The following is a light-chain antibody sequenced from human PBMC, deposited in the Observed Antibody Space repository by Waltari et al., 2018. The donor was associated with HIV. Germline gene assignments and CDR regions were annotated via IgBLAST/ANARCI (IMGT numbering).Light chain of an antibody. CDR1: SSDIGYFDY. Sequence: QSALTQPRSVSGSPGQSVTIPCTGTSSDIGYFDYVPWYQQFPGKAPKVIIYEVNQRPSGVPDRFTGSKSGITASLTISGLQGEDEADYYCCSYAGAYTYVFGTGTKVTVL. CDR2: EVN. CDR3: CSYAGAYTYV. V-gene: IGLV2-11*01. J-gene: IGLJ1*01.